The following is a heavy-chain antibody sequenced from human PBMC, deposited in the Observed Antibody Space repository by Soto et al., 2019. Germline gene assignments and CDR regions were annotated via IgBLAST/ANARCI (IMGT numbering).Heavy chain of an antibody. D-gene: IGHD4-17*01. Sequence: PSETLSLTCTVSCDSVSTGSKYWGWIRQPPGKGLEWIGSIYYSGSTYYNPSLKSRVTISVDTSKNQFSLKLSSVTAADTAVYYCASGRNFYGDYGGVDYWGQGTLVTSPQ. V-gene: IGHV4-39*01. CDR3: ASGRNFYGDYGGVDY. CDR1: CDSVSTGSKY. CDR2: IYYSGST. J-gene: IGHJ4*02.